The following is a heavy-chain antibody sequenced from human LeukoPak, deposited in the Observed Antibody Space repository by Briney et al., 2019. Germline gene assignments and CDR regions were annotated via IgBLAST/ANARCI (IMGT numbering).Heavy chain of an antibody. CDR3: ARGGYSGSSDY. V-gene: IGHV4-4*07. CDR2: IYTSGST. J-gene: IGHJ4*02. D-gene: IGHD1-26*01. Sequence: PSETLSLTCTVSGGSISSYYWSWIRQPAGKGPEWIGRIYTSGSTNYSPSLKSRVTMSLDTSKNQFSLKLSSVTAADTAVYYCARGGYSGSSDYWGQGTLVTVSS. CDR1: GGSISSYY.